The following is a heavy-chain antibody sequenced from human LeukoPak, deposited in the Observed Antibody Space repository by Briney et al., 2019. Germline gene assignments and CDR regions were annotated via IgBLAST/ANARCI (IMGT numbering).Heavy chain of an antibody. D-gene: IGHD3-22*01. J-gene: IGHJ4*02. CDR2: ISGGGGYT. CDR3: ASRTMIVVAYYIDY. CDR1: GLTFSTYA. V-gene: IGHV3-23*01. Sequence: GGSLRLSCAASGLTFSTYAMSWVRQAPGRGLEWVSAISGGGGYTYYADSVKGRFTISRDNSKNTLYLQMNSLRAEDTAVYYCASRTMIVVAYYIDYWGQGTLVTVSS.